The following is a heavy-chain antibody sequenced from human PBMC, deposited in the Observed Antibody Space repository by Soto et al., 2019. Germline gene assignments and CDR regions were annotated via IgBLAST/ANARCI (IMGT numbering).Heavy chain of an antibody. CDR3: VRGPDIIVVPSALGHFDH. D-gene: IGHD2-2*01. V-gene: IGHV1-18*01. J-gene: IGHJ4*02. Sequence: QVHLEQSVAEIKKPGASVNVSCKASVYSFSTYGVSWVRQAPGQGPEWMGWISAYNGNTNYAQRFQGRLTLTTDTSTSTAYMELRGLRSDDTAVYYCVRGPDIIVVPSALGHFDHWGQGTLVTVSS. CDR1: VYSFSTYG. CDR2: ISAYNGNT.